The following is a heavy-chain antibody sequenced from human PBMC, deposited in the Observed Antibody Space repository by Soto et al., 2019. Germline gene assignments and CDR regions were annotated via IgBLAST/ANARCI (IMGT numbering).Heavy chain of an antibody. J-gene: IGHJ6*02. CDR3: ARGSIAVAGYYGMDV. V-gene: IGHV1-69*01. D-gene: IGHD6-19*01. CDR2: IIPIFGTA. Sequence: QVQLVQSGAEVQKPGSSVKVSCKSSGGTFSSYAISWVRQSPGQGREWMGGIIPIFGTANYAQKFQGRVTITAEESTSTAYMELSSLRSEDTAVYYCARGSIAVAGYYGMDVWGQGTTVTVSS. CDR1: GGTFSSYA.